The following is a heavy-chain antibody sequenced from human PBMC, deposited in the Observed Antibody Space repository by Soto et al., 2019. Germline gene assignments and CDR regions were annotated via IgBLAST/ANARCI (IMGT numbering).Heavy chain of an antibody. V-gene: IGHV5-51*01. CDR2: IYPGDSDT. Sequence: PGESLKSTGEGSGYIFTRYRFGWVRQMPGKGLEWMGIIYPGDSDTRYSPSFQGQVTISVDKSISTAYLQWNSLKASDTAMYYCARLSGSSWYYFDYWGQGTLVTVSS. CDR1: GYIFTRYR. CDR3: ARLSGSSWYYFDY. J-gene: IGHJ4*02. D-gene: IGHD6-13*01.